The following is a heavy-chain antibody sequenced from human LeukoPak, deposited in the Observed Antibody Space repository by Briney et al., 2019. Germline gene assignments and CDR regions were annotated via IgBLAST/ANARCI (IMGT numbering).Heavy chain of an antibody. V-gene: IGHV3-23*01. CDR2: ISGSGGST. CDR1: GFTFSSYA. CDR3: ASVGMVRGVIKYYYYMDV. J-gene: IGHJ6*03. Sequence: GGSLRLSCAASGFTFSSYAMSWVRQAPGKGLEWVSAISGSGGSTYYADSVKGRFTISRDNSKNTLDLQMKGLRAEDTAVYYCASVGMVRGVIKYYYYMDVWGKGTTVTVSS. D-gene: IGHD3-10*01.